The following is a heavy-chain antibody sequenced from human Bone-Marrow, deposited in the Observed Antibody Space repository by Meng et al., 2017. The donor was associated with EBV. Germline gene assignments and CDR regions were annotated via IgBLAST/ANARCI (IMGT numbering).Heavy chain of an antibody. CDR2: ISAYNGNT. Sequence: HDQLVQSGAGVKKTGASVKGSCKAFGYTFTRYGISWVRQAPGQGLEWMGWISAYNGNTNYAQKLQGRVTMTTDTSTSTAYMELRSLRSDDTAVYYCARAIGSSRPNDYWGQGTLVTVSS. V-gene: IGHV1-18*01. CDR1: GYTFTRYG. D-gene: IGHD6-6*01. J-gene: IGHJ4*02. CDR3: ARAIGSSRPNDY.